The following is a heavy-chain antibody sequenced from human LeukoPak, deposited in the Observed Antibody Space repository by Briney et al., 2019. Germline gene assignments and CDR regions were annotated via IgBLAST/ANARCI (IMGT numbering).Heavy chain of an antibody. D-gene: IGHD2-15*01. CDR3: ARGRGPPWYYYYGMDV. J-gene: IGHJ6*02. CDR2: INHSGST. Sequence: SETLSLTCTVSGGSISSSSYYWGWIRQPPGKGLEWIGEINHSGSTNYNPSLKSRVTISVDTSKNQFSLKLGSVTAADTAVYYCARGRGPPWYYYYGMDVWGQGTTVTVSS. CDR1: GGSISSSSYY. V-gene: IGHV4-39*07.